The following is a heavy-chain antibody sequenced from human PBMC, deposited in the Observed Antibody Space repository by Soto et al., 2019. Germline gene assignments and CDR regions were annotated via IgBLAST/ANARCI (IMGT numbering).Heavy chain of an antibody. CDR3: ARGSITMIVGYYYYGMDV. Sequence: ASVKVSCKASGGTFSSYAISWVRQAPGQGLEWMGGIIPIFGTANYAQKFQGRVTITADESTSTAYMELSSLRSEDTAAYYCARGSITMIVGYYYYGMDVWGQGTTVTVSS. CDR1: GGTFSSYA. J-gene: IGHJ6*01. CDR2: IIPIFGTA. D-gene: IGHD3-22*01. V-gene: IGHV1-69*13.